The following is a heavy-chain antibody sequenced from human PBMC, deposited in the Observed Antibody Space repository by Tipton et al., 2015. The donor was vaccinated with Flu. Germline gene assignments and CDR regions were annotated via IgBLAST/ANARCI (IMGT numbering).Heavy chain of an antibody. Sequence: SLRLSCAASGFSLSDYWMTWVRQAPGKGLEWVANINEDGSKIYYLDSVKGRFTISRDSAKNSLYLQMNSLRVEDTAIYYCARDGVAAGLYFDLWGRGTRVTVSS. D-gene: IGHD3-3*01. CDR1: GFSLSDYW. CDR2: INEDGSKI. CDR3: ARDGVAAGLYFDL. V-gene: IGHV3-7*01. J-gene: IGHJ2*01.